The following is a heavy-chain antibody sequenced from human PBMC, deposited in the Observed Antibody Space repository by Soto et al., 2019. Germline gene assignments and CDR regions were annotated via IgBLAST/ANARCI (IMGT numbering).Heavy chain of an antibody. Sequence: SETLSLTCTVSGGSVSSGSYYWSWIRQPPGKGLEWIGFIYYSGSTNYNPSLKSRVTMSVDTSKNQFSLKLSSMTPADTAVYYCARDWGNYFDYWGQGTLVTVAS. V-gene: IGHV4-61*01. J-gene: IGHJ4*02. CDR2: IYYSGST. D-gene: IGHD3-16*01. CDR1: GGSVSSGSYY. CDR3: ARDWGNYFDY.